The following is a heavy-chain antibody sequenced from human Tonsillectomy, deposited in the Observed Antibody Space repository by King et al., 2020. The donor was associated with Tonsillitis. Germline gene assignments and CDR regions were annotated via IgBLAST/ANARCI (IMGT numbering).Heavy chain of an antibody. CDR1: GFIFWTKK. V-gene: IGHV3-53*01. CDR3: ATRSNPYYYYAMDV. CDR2: FYRCGSR. Sequence: VQVVESGGGLVQAGGSLRLSCAASGFIFWTKKMSCCPQVPGKGAVWVSLFYRCGSRHYAGSVKGQLTIYRDNSKNTLYLQMNSLRAEDTAVYYCATRSNPYYYYAMDVWGQGTTVTVSS. J-gene: IGHJ6*02.